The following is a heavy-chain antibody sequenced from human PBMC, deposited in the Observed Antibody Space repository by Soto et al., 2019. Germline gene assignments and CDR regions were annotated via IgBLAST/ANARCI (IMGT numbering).Heavy chain of an antibody. V-gene: IGHV4-59*01. Sequence: SETLSLTCTVSGGSISSYYWSWIRQPPGKGLEWNGYIYYSGSTNYNPSLESRVTISVDTSKNQFSLKLSSVTAADTAVYYCARATVTIFGPKVLRFDPWGQGTLVTVSS. CDR2: IYYSGST. D-gene: IGHD3-3*01. CDR1: GGSISSYY. J-gene: IGHJ5*02. CDR3: ARATVTIFGPKVLRFDP.